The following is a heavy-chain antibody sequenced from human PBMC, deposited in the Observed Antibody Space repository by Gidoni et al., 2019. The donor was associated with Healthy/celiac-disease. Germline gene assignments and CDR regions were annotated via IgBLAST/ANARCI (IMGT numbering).Heavy chain of an antibody. CDR3: ARDYPGIAVAGTFHN. J-gene: IGHJ4*02. V-gene: IGHV4-4*02. CDR2: IYHSGST. CDR1: GGSISSSNW. D-gene: IGHD6-19*01. Sequence: QFHLQESGPGLVKPSGTLSLTFAVSGGSISSSNWWRWVRQPPGKGLEWIGEIYHSGSTNYNPSLKSRVTISVDKSKNQFSRKLSSVTAADTAVYYCARDYPGIAVAGTFHNWGQGTLVTVSS.